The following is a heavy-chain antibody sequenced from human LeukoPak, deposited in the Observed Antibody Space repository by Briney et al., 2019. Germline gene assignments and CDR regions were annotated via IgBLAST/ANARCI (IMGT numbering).Heavy chain of an antibody. V-gene: IGHV3-21*01. CDR3: VTSAGKDGYRDVFDI. CDR1: GFAFSSYT. J-gene: IGHJ3*02. Sequence: GGSLRLSCVASGFAFSSYTINWVRQTPGKGLEWVSSISGSTYYIYYADSVRGRFTISRDNAENSVYLQMNSLRAEDTAVYHCVTSAGKDGYRDVFDIWDQGTVVTVSS. D-gene: IGHD5-24*01. CDR2: ISGSTYYI.